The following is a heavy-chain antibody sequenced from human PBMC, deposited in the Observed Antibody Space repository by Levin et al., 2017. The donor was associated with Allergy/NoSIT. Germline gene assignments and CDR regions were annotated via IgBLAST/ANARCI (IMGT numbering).Heavy chain of an antibody. CDR2: INPNRGGT. D-gene: IGHD3-22*01. CDR1: GYTFTDYY. CDR3: TRDRGATDWYDTVGYYYGEGAFDL. V-gene: IGHV1-2*02. J-gene: IGHJ3*01. Sequence: ASVKVSCKPSGYTFTDYYIHWVRQAPGQGLEWMGWINPNRGGTNLAQKFQGRVTLTRDTSISTAYMDLSSLRSDDTAVYYCTRDRGATDWYDTVGYYYGEGAFDLWGQGTMVTVSS.